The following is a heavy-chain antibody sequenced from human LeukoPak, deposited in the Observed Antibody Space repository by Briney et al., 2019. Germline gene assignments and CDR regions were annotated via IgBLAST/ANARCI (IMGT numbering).Heavy chain of an antibody. D-gene: IGHD6-19*01. J-gene: IGHJ4*02. Sequence: GASVKVSCKASGFTFTRYGISWVRQAPGQGLEWMGWISAYNGDTKYAQKFQDRLTLSTDTSTTTAYMELRSLRSDDTAVYYCARGPSNTSGYYAWADYWGQGTLVTVSS. CDR2: ISAYNGDT. CDR1: GFTFTRYG. V-gene: IGHV1-18*01. CDR3: ARGPSNTSGYYAWADY.